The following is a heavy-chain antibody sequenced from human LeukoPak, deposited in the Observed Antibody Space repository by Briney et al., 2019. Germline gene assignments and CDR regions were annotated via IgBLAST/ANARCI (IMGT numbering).Heavy chain of an antibody. Sequence: GGSLRLSCVPSGFTFSDYYMTWMREAPGKGLEWVSPISGSGGSTYYADSVKGRFTISRDNSKNTLYLQMNTLRAEDTAVYYCAKDLGGNPYWYFDLWGGGTLVTVSS. J-gene: IGHJ2*01. V-gene: IGHV3-23*01. CDR3: AKDLGGNPYWYFDL. CDR1: GFTFSDYY. CDR2: ISGSGGST. D-gene: IGHD4-23*01.